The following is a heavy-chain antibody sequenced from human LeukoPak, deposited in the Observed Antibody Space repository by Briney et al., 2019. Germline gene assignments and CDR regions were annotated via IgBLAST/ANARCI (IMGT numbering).Heavy chain of an antibody. CDR2: IYYSGST. CDR1: GGSISSSSYY. D-gene: IGHD3-3*01. CDR3: ARRGRYYDFWSGYPSDY. J-gene: IGHJ4*02. V-gene: IGHV4-39*01. Sequence: SETLSLTCSVSGGSISSSSYYWGWIRQPPGKGLEWIGSIYYSGSTYYNPSLKSRVTISVDTSKNQFSLELSSVTAADTAVYYCARRGRYYDFWSGYPSDYWGQGTLVTVSS.